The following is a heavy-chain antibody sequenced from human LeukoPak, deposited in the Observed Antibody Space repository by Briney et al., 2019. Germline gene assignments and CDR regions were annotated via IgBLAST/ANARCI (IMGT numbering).Heavy chain of an antibody. CDR3: ARGYYDFWSGHLGFDP. CDR2: IYYSGST. Sequence: SETLSLTCTVSGGSTSSYYWSWIRQPPGKGLEWIGYIYYSGSTNYNPSLKSRVTISVDTSKNQFSLKLSSVTAADTAVYYCARGYYDFWSGHLGFDPWGQGTLVTVSS. V-gene: IGHV4-59*01. J-gene: IGHJ5*02. D-gene: IGHD3-3*01. CDR1: GGSTSSYY.